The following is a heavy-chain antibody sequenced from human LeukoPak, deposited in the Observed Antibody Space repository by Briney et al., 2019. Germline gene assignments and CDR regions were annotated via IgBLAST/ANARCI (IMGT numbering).Heavy chain of an antibody. V-gene: IGHV3-11*04. D-gene: IGHD3-3*01. CDR3: ASPEDFWSGFDY. Sequence: RGSLRLSXAASGFTFSDYYMSWIHQAPGKGLEWVSYISSSGSTIYYADSVKGRFTISRDNAKNSLYLQMNSLRAEDTAVYYCASPEDFWSGFDYWGQGTLVTVSS. J-gene: IGHJ4*02. CDR2: ISSSGSTI. CDR1: GFTFSDYY.